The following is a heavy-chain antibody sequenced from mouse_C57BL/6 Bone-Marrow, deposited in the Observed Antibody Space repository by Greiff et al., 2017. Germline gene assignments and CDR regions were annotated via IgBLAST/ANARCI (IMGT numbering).Heavy chain of an antibody. V-gene: IGHV1-64*01. CDR2: IHPNSGST. J-gene: IGHJ2*01. D-gene: IGHD2-10*01. Sequence: QVQLQQPGAELVKPGASVKLSCTASGYTFTSYWMHWVKQRPGQGLEWIGMIHPNSGSTNYNEKFTSKATLTVDKSSSTAYMQLSSLTSEDSAVYYCARSGALLVRYFDYWGQGTTLTVSS. CDR1: GYTFTSYW. CDR3: ARSGALLVRYFDY.